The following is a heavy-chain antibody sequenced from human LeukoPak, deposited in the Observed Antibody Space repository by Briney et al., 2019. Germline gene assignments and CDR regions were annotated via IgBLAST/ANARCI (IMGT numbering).Heavy chain of an antibody. CDR1: GYTFTGYY. CDR2: INPNSGGT. J-gene: IGHJ6*03. CDR3: ARDALYDSSGYYNYYYYYMDV. Sequence: GASVKVSCKASGYTFTGYYMHWVRQAPGQGLEWMGWINPNSGGTNYAQKFQGRVTMTRDTSISTAYMELSRLRSDDTAVYYCARDALYDSSGYYNYYYYYMDVWGKGTTVTVSS. D-gene: IGHD3-22*01. V-gene: IGHV1-2*02.